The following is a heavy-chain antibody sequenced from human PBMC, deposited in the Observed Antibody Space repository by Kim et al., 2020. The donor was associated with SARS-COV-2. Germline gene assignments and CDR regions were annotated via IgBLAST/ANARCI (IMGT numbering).Heavy chain of an antibody. CDR2: TNSAGSDT. D-gene: IGHD3-10*02. Sequence: GGSLRLSCAASGFTFSSYWMHWVRQAPGKGLVWVSHTNSAGSDTNYADSVKGRFTISRDNAKNTLYLQMNSLGADDTAVYYCARGGQYKYVSLAYWGQG. J-gene: IGHJ4*02. V-gene: IGHV3-74*01. CDR3: ARGGQYKYVSLAY. CDR1: GFTFSSYW.